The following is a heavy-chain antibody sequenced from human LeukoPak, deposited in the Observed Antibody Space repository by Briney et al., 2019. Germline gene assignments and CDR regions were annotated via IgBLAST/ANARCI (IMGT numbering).Heavy chain of an antibody. CDR3: ARDRWGTGGYFDY. Sequence: PSETLSLTCTVSVGSISTYYWSWIRQPPGKGLEWIGYIYYSGSTNYNPSLKGRATISVDTSRNQFSLKLSSVTAADTAVYYCARDRWGTGGYFDYWGQGTLVTVSS. J-gene: IGHJ4*02. V-gene: IGHV4-59*01. D-gene: IGHD7-27*01. CDR2: IYYSGST. CDR1: VGSISTYY.